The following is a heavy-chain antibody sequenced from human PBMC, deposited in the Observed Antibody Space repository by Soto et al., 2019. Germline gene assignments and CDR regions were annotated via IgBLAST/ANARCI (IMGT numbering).Heavy chain of an antibody. CDR1: GFTFSSYS. Sequence: GGSLRLSCAASGFTFSSYSMNWVRQAPGKGLEWVSYISSSSSTIYYADSVKGRFTISRDNAKNSLYLQMNSLRDEDTAVYYCARELGMYSRSYKVGYWGQGTLVTVSS. CDR2: ISSSSSTI. CDR3: ARELGMYSRSYKVGY. V-gene: IGHV3-48*02. J-gene: IGHJ4*02. D-gene: IGHD6-6*01.